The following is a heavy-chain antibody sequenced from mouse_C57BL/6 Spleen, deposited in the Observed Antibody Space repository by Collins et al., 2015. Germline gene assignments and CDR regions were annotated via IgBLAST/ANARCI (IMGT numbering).Heavy chain of an antibody. D-gene: IGHD4-1*01. CDR3: TVTGTDAY. V-gene: IGHV1-15*01. CDR1: GYTFTDYE. J-gene: IGHJ3*01. CDR2: IDPETGGT. Sequence: QVQLQQSGAELVRPGASVTLSCKASGYTFTDYEMHWVKQTPVHGLEWIGAIDPETGGTAYNQKFKGKAILTADKSSSTAYMELRSLTSEDSAVYYCTVTGTDAYWGQGTLVTVSA.